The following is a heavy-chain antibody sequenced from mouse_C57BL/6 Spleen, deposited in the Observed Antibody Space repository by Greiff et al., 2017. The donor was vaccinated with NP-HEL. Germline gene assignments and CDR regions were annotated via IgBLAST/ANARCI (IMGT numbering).Heavy chain of an antibody. CDR3: ARSDHYYGSSYDFDY. CDR1: GYTFTSYT. D-gene: IGHD1-1*01. V-gene: IGHV1-4*01. J-gene: IGHJ2*01. Sequence: QVQLQQSGAELARPGASVKMSCKASGYTFTSYTMHWVKQRPGQGLEWIGYINPSSGYTKYNQKFKDKATLTADKSSSTAYMQLSSLTSEDSAVYYFARSDHYYGSSYDFDYWGQGTTLTVSS. CDR2: INPSSGYT.